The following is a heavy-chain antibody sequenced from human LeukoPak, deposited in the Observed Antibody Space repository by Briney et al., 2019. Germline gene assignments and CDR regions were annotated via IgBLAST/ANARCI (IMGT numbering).Heavy chain of an antibody. Sequence: SETLSLTCAVYGGSFSGYYWSWIRQPPGKGLEWLGEINHSGSTNYNPSLKSRVTISVDTSKNQFSLKLSSVTAADTAVYYCARGQPGSSSSFDYWGQGTLVTVSS. CDR1: GGSFSGYY. J-gene: IGHJ4*02. CDR3: ARGQPGSSSSFDY. CDR2: INHSGST. D-gene: IGHD6-6*01. V-gene: IGHV4-34*01.